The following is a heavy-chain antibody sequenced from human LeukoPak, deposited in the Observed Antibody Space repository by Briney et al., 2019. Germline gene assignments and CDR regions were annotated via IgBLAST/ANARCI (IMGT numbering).Heavy chain of an antibody. D-gene: IGHD2-8*01. V-gene: IGHV3-48*02. CDR2: ISRSGSTI. CDR1: GFTFSRYS. J-gene: IGHJ4*02. Sequence: GGSLRLSCAASGFTFSRYSTNWVRQAPGEGLEWVSYISRSGSTIYYADSVKGRFTISRDNAKNSLYLQMNSLRDEDTAVYYCARDTEHLYFVFDYWGQGTLVTVSS. CDR3: ARDTEHLYFVFDY.